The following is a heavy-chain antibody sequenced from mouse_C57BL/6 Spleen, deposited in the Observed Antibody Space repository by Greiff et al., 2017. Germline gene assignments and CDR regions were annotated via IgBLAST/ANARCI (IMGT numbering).Heavy chain of an antibody. CDR3: VRQDYGYGAY. J-gene: IGHJ3*01. D-gene: IGHD2-2*01. V-gene: IGHV10-1*01. CDR1: GFSFNTYA. Sequence: DVKLVESGGGLVQPKGSLKLSCAASGFSFNTYAMNWVRQAPGKGLEWVARIRSKSNNYATYYADSVKDRFTISRDDSESMLYLQMNNLKTEDTAMYYCVRQDYGYGAYWGQGTLVTVSA. CDR2: IRSKSNNYAT.